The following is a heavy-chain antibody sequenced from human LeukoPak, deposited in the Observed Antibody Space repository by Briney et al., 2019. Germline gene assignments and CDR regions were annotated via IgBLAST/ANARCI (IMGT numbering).Heavy chain of an antibody. V-gene: IGHV3-30-3*01. D-gene: IGHD6-19*01. CDR3: AISKGGLSSGWY. CDR2: ISYDGSNK. CDR1: GFTFSTYA. J-gene: IGHJ4*02. Sequence: GRSLTLSCAASGFTFSTYAIHWFRQAPGKGLDWVALISYDGSNKFYADSVKGRSTISRDNSKNTLYLQMNSLRAEDTAVYYCAISKGGLSSGWYWGQGTLVTVSS.